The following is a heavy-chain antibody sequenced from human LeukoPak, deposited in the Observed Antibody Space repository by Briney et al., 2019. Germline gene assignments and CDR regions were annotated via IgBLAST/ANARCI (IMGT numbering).Heavy chain of an antibody. Sequence: SETLSLTCAVYGGSFSGYYWSWIRQPPGKGLEWIGEINHSGSTNYNPSLKSRVTISVDTSKNQFSLKLSSVTAADTAVYYCARERIYYYDSSGYPYYYYYYYMDVWGKGTTVTISS. CDR3: ARERIYYYDSSGYPYYYYYYYMDV. D-gene: IGHD3-22*01. V-gene: IGHV4-34*01. J-gene: IGHJ6*03. CDR1: GGSFSGYY. CDR2: INHSGST.